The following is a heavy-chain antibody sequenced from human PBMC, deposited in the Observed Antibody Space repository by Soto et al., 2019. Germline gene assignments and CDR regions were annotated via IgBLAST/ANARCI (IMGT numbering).Heavy chain of an antibody. V-gene: IGHV3-30-3*01. CDR3: VRDYSSGWYYFDY. CDR1: GFTFSSYA. CDR2: ISYDGSNK. D-gene: IGHD6-19*01. J-gene: IGHJ4*02. Sequence: QVQLVESGGGVVQPGRSLRLSCAASGFTFSSYAMHWVRQAPGKGLEWVAVISYDGSNKYYADSVKGRFTISRDNSKNTLYLQMNSLRAEDTAVYYCVRDYSSGWYYFDYWGQGTLVTVSS.